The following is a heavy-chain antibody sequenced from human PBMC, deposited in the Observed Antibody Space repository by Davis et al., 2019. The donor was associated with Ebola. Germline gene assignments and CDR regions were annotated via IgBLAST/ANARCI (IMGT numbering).Heavy chain of an antibody. J-gene: IGHJ4*02. V-gene: IGHV3-74*01. CDR1: GFTFSTFW. Sequence: GESLKISCAASGFTFSTFWMYWVRQAPGKGLVWVSRINSDGSITNYADFVKGRFTISRDNAKNTLYLQMNSPRADDTALYYCVRDLGWSSDYWGQGTLVTVSS. CDR3: VRDLGWSSDY. D-gene: IGHD6-13*01. CDR2: INSDGSIT.